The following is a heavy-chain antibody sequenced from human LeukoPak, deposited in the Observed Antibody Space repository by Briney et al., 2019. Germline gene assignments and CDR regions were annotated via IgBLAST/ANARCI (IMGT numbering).Heavy chain of an antibody. Sequence: SGGSLRLSCAASGFTFSNAWMTWVRQAPGKGLEWVGRIKSKTDGGTTDYAAPVKGRFTISRDDSKNTLYLQMNSLKTEDTAVYYCTAPRITMVRGTSGYWGQGTLVTVSS. CDR2: IKSKTDGGTT. J-gene: IGHJ4*02. D-gene: IGHD3-10*01. V-gene: IGHV3-15*01. CDR1: GFTFSNAW. CDR3: TAPRITMVRGTSGY.